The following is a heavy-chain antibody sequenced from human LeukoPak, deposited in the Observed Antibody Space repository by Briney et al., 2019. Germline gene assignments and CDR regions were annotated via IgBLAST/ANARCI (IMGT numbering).Heavy chain of an antibody. V-gene: IGHV4-34*01. D-gene: IGHD2-15*01. CDR2: INHSGST. J-gene: IGHJ4*02. Sequence: PSETLSLTCAVYGGSFSGYYWSWIRQPPGKGLEWIGEINHSGSTNYNPSLKSRVTISVDTSKNQFSLKLSSVTAADTAVYYCASTGYCSGGSCYEDYWGQGTLVTVSS. CDR3: ASTGYCSGGSCYEDY. CDR1: GGSFSGYY.